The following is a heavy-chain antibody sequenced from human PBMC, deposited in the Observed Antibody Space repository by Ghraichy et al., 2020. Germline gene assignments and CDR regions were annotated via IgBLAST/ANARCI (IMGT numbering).Heavy chain of an antibody. CDR1: GYTFTSYG. V-gene: IGHV1-18*01. Sequence: ASVKVSCKASGYTFTSYGISWVRQAPGQGLEWMGWISAYNGNTNYAQKLQGRVTMTTDTSTSTAYMELRSLRSDDTAVYYCAADLGYCSSTSCYTFDYWGQGTLVTVSS. D-gene: IGHD2-2*02. J-gene: IGHJ4*02. CDR2: ISAYNGNT. CDR3: AADLGYCSSTSCYTFDY.